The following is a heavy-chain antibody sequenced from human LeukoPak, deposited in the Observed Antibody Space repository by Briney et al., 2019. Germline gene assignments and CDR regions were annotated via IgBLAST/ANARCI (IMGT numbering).Heavy chain of an antibody. CDR2: ISGSGGST. J-gene: IGHJ6*03. CDR1: GFTFSSYG. Sequence: TGGSLRLSCAASGFTFSSYGMSWVRQAPGKGLEWVSAISGSGGSTYYADSVKGRFTISRDNSKNTLYLQMNSLRAEDTAVYYCAKFSGSWYGWGPSRYYYMDVWGKGTTVTISS. D-gene: IGHD6-13*01. V-gene: IGHV3-23*01. CDR3: AKFSGSWYGWGPSRYYYMDV.